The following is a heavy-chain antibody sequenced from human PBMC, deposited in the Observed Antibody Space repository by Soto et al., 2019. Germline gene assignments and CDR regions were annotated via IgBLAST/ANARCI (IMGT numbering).Heavy chain of an antibody. CDR1: GFSLSTNRMG. J-gene: IGHJ4*02. CDR2: IYWDDDK. V-gene: IGHV2-5*02. D-gene: IGHD2-8*02. CDR3: ARRRGVTAGDHFDY. Sequence: QITLKESGPTLVKPTQTLTLTCTFSGFSLSTNRMGVGWIRQPPGKALEWLAVIYWDDDKRYSPSLNSRLTITKDTSKHQVVLTMTNMDPVDTATYYCARRRGVTAGDHFDYWGQGTLVTVSS.